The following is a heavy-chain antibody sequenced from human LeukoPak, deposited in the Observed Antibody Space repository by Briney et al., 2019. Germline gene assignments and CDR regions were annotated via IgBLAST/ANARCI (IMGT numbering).Heavy chain of an antibody. CDR2: INPSGGST. CDR3: ARDWGGYDCWDY. CDR1: GYTFTSYY. V-gene: IGHV1-46*01. D-gene: IGHD5-12*01. Sequence: ASVKVSCKASGYTFTSYYMHWVRQAPGQGLEWMGIINPSGGSTSYAQKFQGRVTMTRDTSISTAYMELSRLRSDDTAVYYCARDWGGYDCWDYWGQGTLVTVSS. J-gene: IGHJ4*02.